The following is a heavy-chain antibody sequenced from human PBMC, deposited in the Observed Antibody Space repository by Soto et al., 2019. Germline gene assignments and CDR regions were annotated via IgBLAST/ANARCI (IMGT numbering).Heavy chain of an antibody. CDR3: AKDGNSGRDAFDI. J-gene: IGHJ3*02. CDR2: ISSSSSTI. D-gene: IGHD3-10*01. CDR1: GFTFSSYS. V-gene: IGHV3-48*01. Sequence: GGSLRLSCTASGFTFSSYSMNWVRQAPGKGLEWVSYISSSSSTIYYADSVKGRFTISRDNAKNSLYLQMNSLRAEDTAVYYCAKDGNSGRDAFDIWGQGTMVTVSS.